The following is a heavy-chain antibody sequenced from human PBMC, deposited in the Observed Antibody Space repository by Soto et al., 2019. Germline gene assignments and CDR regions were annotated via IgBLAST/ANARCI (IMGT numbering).Heavy chain of an antibody. CDR1: GFIFRTYW. CDR2: IKHDGSEK. Sequence: EVQLVESGGGLVQPGGSLRLSCEASGFIFRTYWMSWVRQAPGKGLEWVANIKHDGSEKYYLDSVSDRFTISRDNAKNSVYLHMDRLAAEDTAVYYCAREEYYDVWSTYSTRYGMDVWGQGTTVIVSS. D-gene: IGHD3-3*01. CDR3: AREEYYDVWSTYSTRYGMDV. V-gene: IGHV3-7*03. J-gene: IGHJ6*02.